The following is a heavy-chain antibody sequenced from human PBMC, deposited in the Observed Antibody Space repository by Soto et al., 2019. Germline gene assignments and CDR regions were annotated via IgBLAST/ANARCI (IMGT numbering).Heavy chain of an antibody. D-gene: IGHD2-21*01. CDR3: GLDNDWTYDS. Sequence: EVQLVASGGGLVQPGGSLRLSCAASGFTVNDYFIDWVRRAPGKGLEWVGRTRNTARGYTTEYAASVTGRFIISRDHSSNSLSLQMNGLKTEDTAVYYCGLDNDWTYDSWGQGTLVTVSS. J-gene: IGHJ5*01. V-gene: IGHV3-72*01. CDR1: GFTVNDYF. CDR2: TRNTARGYTT.